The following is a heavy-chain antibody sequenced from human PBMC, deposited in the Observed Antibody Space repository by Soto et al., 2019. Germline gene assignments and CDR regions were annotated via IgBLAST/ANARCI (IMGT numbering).Heavy chain of an antibody. CDR1: GYTFIDYY. D-gene: IGHD6-19*01. CDR2: ISPKSGGT. CDR3: ARPPGYISDWYYFDL. V-gene: IGHV1-2*02. J-gene: IGHJ4*02. Sequence: QVQLVQSGAEVKKPGASVKVSCEASGYTFIDYYMHWVRKAPGQGFEWMGRISPKSGGTNYAQKFQGRVTMTWDTSLNTAYMELSSIMSEDTAVYYCARPPGYISDWYYFDLWGQGTLVTVSS.